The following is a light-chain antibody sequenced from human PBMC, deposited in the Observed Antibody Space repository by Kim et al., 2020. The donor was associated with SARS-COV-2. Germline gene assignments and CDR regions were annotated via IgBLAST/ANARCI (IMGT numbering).Light chain of an antibody. CDR3: QVWDSSTGA. CDR1: NIGTKN. J-gene: IGLJ2*01. Sequence: SYELTQPLSVSVALGQTATIAYEGNNIGTKNVHWFQQKPGQAPVLVISRDSNRPSGIPERFSGSNSGNTATLTISRAQPGDETDSYCQVWDSSTGAVGGGTKLTVL. CDR2: RDS. V-gene: IGLV3-9*01.